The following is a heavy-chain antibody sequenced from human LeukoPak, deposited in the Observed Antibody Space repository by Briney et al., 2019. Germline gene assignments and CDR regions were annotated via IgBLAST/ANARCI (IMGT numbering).Heavy chain of an antibody. CDR2: IKTDGRTT. CDR3: TTGPSYGYEW. CDR1: GMTFSNHW. Sequence: PGGSLRLSCAASGMTFSNHWMHCVRQAPGKGLVWVSLIKTDGRTTIYTDSVKGRFTISRDNGKSILYLQMNSLRAEDTGIYYCTTGPSYGYEWWGQGTVVTVSS. V-gene: IGHV3-74*01. D-gene: IGHD3-16*01. J-gene: IGHJ4*02.